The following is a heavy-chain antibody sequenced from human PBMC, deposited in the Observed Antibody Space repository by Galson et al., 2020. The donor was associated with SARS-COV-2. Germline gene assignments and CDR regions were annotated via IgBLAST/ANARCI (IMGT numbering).Heavy chain of an antibody. D-gene: IGHD3-10*01. CDR3: ARIGRRWRQLSYDALDI. J-gene: IGHJ3*02. CDR2: IFSNHEK. Sequence: KMSGPTLVQPTETLTLPCNVSGFPLSNARTGVSWPRQPPGKALEWLAHIFSNHEKSYSTSLKSRLTISKDTSKSQVVLTMTNMDPVDTATYYCARIGRRWRQLSYDALDIWGQGTMVTGSS. V-gene: IGHV2-26*01. CDR1: GFPLSNARTG.